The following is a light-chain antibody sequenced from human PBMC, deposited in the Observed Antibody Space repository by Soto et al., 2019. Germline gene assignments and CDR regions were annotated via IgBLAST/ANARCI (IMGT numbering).Light chain of an antibody. CDR1: QSFRGL. Sequence: EVVLTQSPVTLSLSPRERATLSCRASQSFRGLLAWYQQKPGQAPRLLIYDAYNRATGIPPRFSGSGSGTDFTLTISSLEPEDSAVYYCQQRHMWPITFGQGTRQEIK. J-gene: IGKJ5*01. CDR2: DAY. V-gene: IGKV3-11*01. CDR3: QQRHMWPIT.